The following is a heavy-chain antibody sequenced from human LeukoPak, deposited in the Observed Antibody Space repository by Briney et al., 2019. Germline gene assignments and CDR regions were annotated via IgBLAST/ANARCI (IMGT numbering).Heavy chain of an antibody. CDR1: GYTFTGYY. CDR3: ARTFYYYGSGSYSQHKNWFDP. Sequence: GASVKVSCKASGYTFTGYYMHWVRQAPGQGLEWMGWINPNSGGTNYAQKLQGRVTMTRGTSISTAYMELSRLRSDDTAVYYCARTFYYYGSGSYSQHKNWFDPWGQGTLVTVSS. D-gene: IGHD3-10*01. J-gene: IGHJ5*02. CDR2: INPNSGGT. V-gene: IGHV1-2*02.